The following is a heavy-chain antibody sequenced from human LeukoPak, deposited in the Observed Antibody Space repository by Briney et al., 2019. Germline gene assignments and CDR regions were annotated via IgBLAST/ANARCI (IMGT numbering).Heavy chain of an antibody. CDR2: INPNSGGT. V-gene: IGHV1-2*02. J-gene: IGHJ4*02. Sequence: ASVKVSCKASGYTFTGYYMHWVRQAPGQGLEWMGWINPNSGGTNYAQRFQGRVTMTRDTSISTAYMELSRLRSDDTAVYYCASGRSGYSSSPVFDYWGQGTLVTVSS. D-gene: IGHD6-6*01. CDR1: GYTFTGYY. CDR3: ASGRSGYSSSPVFDY.